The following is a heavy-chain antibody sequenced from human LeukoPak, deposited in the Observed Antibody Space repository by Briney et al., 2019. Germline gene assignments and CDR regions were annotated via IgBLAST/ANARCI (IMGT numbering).Heavy chain of an antibody. CDR2: IRSKANSYAT. CDR1: GFTFSGSA. D-gene: IGHD3-10*01. J-gene: IGHJ4*02. Sequence: GGSLRLSCAASGFTFSGSAMHWVRQASEKGLEWVGRIRSKANSYATAYAASVKGRFTISRDDSKNTAYLQMNSLKTEDTAVYYCTRSSGFKDYWGQGTLVTVSS. CDR3: TRSSGFKDY. V-gene: IGHV3-73*01.